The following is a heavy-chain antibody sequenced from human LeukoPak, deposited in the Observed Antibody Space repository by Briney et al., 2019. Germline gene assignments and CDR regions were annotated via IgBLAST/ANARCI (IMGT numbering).Heavy chain of an antibody. CDR1: GGSISSSSYY. J-gene: IGHJ4*02. D-gene: IGHD6-13*01. CDR3: ASYQLAFDY. Sequence: SETLSLTCTVSGGSISSSSYYWGWIRQPPGKGLEWIGEINHSGSTNYNPSLKSRVTISVDTSKNQFSLKLSSVTAADTAVYYCASYQLAFDYWGQGTLVTVSS. V-gene: IGHV4-39*07. CDR2: INHSGST.